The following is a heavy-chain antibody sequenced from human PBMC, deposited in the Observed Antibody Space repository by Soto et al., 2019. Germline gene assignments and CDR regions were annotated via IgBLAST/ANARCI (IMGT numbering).Heavy chain of an antibody. CDR1: GGSISSYY. CDR3: ARRYGDCFDF. V-gene: IGHV4-59*08. Sequence: SETLSLTCTVSGGSISSYYWSWIRQPPGKGLEWIGYIYYSGGTNYNPSLKSRVTISVDTSKNQFSLKLSSVTAADTAVYYCARRYGDCFDFWGQGTLVTVSS. CDR2: IYYSGGT. J-gene: IGHJ4*02. D-gene: IGHD4-17*01.